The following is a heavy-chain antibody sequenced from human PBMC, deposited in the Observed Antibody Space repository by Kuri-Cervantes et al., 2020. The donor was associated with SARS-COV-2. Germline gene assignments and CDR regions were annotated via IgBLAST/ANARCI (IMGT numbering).Heavy chain of an antibody. V-gene: IGHV4-59*01. Sequence: ESLKISCTVSGGSISSYYWSWIRQPPGKGLEWIVYIYYSGSTNYNPSLKSRVTISVDTSKNQFSLKLSSVTAADTAVYYCARGWDYGSGSYYPRGDYGMDVLGQGTTVTVSS. CDR1: GGSISSYY. J-gene: IGHJ6*02. CDR2: IYYSGST. CDR3: ARGWDYGSGSYYPRGDYGMDV. D-gene: IGHD3-10*01.